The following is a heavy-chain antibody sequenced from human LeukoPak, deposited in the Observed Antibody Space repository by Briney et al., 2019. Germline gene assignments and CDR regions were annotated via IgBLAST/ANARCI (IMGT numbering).Heavy chain of an antibody. J-gene: IGHJ6*02. D-gene: IGHD4-17*01. CDR1: GFTVSSNY. V-gene: IGHV3-66*01. Sequence: PGGSLRLSCAASGFTVSSNYMSWVRQAPGKGLEWVSVIYSGGSTYYADSVKGRFTISRDNSKNTLYLQMNSLRAEDTAVYYCASPYGDPIPYGMDVWGQGTTVTVSS. CDR2: IYSGGST. CDR3: ASPYGDPIPYGMDV.